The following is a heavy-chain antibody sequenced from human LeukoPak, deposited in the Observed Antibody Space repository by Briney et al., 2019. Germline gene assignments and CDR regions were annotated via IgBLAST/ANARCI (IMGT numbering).Heavy chain of an antibody. CDR1: GYTFTSYD. CDR2: MNPNSGNT. D-gene: IGHD3-22*01. Sequence: ASVKVSCKASGYTFTSYDINWVRQATGQGLEWMGWMNPNSGNTGYAQKFQGRVTMTRNTSISTAYMELSSLRSEDTAVYYCARGPYTYYYDSSGYSFDYWGQGTLVTVSS. CDR3: ARGPYTYYYDSSGYSFDY. V-gene: IGHV1-8*01. J-gene: IGHJ4*02.